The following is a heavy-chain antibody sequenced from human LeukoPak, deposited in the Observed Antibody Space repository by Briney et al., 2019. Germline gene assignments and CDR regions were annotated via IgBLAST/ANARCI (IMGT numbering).Heavy chain of an antibody. Sequence: PGGSLRLSCAASGFTLSTYAMSWVRQTPGKGLEWIGYIYYSGSTNYNPSLKSRVTISVKTSKNQFSLKLSSVTAADTAVYYCASLRSLLRGEWFDPWGQGTLVTVSS. CDR3: ASLRSLLRGEWFDP. CDR2: IYYSGST. CDR1: GFTLSTYA. D-gene: IGHD1-26*01. J-gene: IGHJ5*02. V-gene: IGHV4-59*12.